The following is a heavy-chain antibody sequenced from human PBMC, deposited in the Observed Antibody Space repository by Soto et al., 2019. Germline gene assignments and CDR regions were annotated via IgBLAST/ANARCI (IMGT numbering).Heavy chain of an antibody. D-gene: IGHD5-12*01. CDR2: LNSDASST. J-gene: IGHJ2*01. V-gene: IGHV3-74*01. CDR1: GFTFSSNW. Sequence: GGSLRLSCTASGFTFSSNWMHWVRQAPGKGLVWVSRLNSDASSTSYADSVKGRFTISRDNTKNTLYLQMNSLRAEDTAVYYCARDQWLRPSGYSVLWGRGTLVTVSS. CDR3: ARDQWLRPSGYSVL.